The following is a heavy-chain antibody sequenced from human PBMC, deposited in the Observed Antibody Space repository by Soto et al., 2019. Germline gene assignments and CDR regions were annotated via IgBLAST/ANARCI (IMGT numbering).Heavy chain of an antibody. CDR3: AKDDVLGYYYDSSGYRSPHDAFDI. Sequence: PAWAPRVSCAASGFTFSSYGMHWFRQARGKGLEWVAVISDDGSNKYYADSVKGRFTISRDNSKNTLYLQMNSLRAEDTAVYYCAKDDVLGYYYDSSGYRSPHDAFDIWGQGTMVT. J-gene: IGHJ3*02. D-gene: IGHD3-22*01. V-gene: IGHV3-30*18. CDR1: GFTFSSYG. CDR2: ISDDGSNK.